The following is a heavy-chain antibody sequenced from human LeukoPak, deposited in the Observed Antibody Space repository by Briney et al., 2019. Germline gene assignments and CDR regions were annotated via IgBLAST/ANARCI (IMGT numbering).Heavy chain of an antibody. CDR2: ISGSGGST. D-gene: IGHD6-19*01. J-gene: IGHJ6*03. Sequence: PRGSLRLSCAASGFTFSSYSMNWVRQAPGKGLEWVSAISGSGGSTYYADSVKGRFTISRDNAKNSLYLQMNSLRAEDTALYYCAKVAATGGWDYYMDVWGKGTTVTISS. CDR1: GFTFSSYS. CDR3: AKVAATGGWDYYMDV. V-gene: IGHV3-21*04.